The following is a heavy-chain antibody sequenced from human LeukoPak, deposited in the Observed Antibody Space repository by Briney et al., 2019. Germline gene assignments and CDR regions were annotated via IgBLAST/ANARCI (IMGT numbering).Heavy chain of an antibody. CDR3: ARDAYDSSGYYYLENWFDP. V-gene: IGHV3-48*04. CDR2: ISSSGSTI. CDR1: GFTFSSYS. J-gene: IGHJ5*02. D-gene: IGHD3-22*01. Sequence: PGGSLRLSCAASGFTFSSYSMNWVRQAPGKGLEWVSYISSSGSTIYYADSVKGRFTISRDNAKNSLYLQMNSLRAEDTAVYYCARDAYDSSGYYYLENWFDPWGQGTLVTVSS.